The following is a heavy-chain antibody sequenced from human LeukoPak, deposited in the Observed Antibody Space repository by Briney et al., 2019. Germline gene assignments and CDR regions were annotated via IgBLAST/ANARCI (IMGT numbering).Heavy chain of an antibody. CDR1: GGSISSGSYY. CDR3: ARATYGSGYYYYYYYIDV. Sequence: SQTLSLTCTVSGGSISSGSYYWSWIRQPAGKGLEWIGRIYTSGSTNYNPSLKSRVTISVDTSKNQFSLKLSSVTAADTAVYYCARATYGSGYYYYYYYIDVWGKGTTVTISS. D-gene: IGHD3-10*01. CDR2: IYTSGST. V-gene: IGHV4-61*02. J-gene: IGHJ6*03.